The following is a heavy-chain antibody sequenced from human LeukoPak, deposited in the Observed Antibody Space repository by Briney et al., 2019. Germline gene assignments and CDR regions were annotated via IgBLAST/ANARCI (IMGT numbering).Heavy chain of an antibody. J-gene: IGHJ4*02. CDR2: IYTSGST. D-gene: IGHD4-17*01. Sequence: SETLSLTCTVSGVSISSYYWSWLRQPAGKGLEWVGRIYTSGSTNYNPSLKSRVTMSVDTSKNQFSLKLSSVTAADTAVYYCARDLMTTVTIRYFDYWGQGALVTVSS. CDR1: GVSISSYY. CDR3: ARDLMTTVTIRYFDY. V-gene: IGHV4-4*07.